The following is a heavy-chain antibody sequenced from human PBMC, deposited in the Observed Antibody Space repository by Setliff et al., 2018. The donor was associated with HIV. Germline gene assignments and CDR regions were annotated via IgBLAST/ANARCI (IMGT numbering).Heavy chain of an antibody. D-gene: IGHD5-18*01. CDR3: ARDRYTYAYLDY. V-gene: IGHV4-38-2*02. CDR2: ISYGVGT. J-gene: IGHJ4*02. CDR1: GYTISSGYY. Sequence: PSETLSLTCALSGYTISSGYYWAWIRQPPGKGLEWIGRISYGVGTHYNPSLRSRVIISMDTSKNQFSLKLSSVTAADTAVYYCARDRYTYAYLDYWGQGTLVTVSS.